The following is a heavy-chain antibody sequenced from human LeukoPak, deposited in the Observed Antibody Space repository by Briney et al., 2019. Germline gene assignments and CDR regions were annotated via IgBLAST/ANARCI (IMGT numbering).Heavy chain of an antibody. CDR2: ISYDGSNK. V-gene: IGHV3-30-3*01. J-gene: IGHJ6*02. CDR3: AREGPGIAAAGDHPSMDV. D-gene: IGHD6-13*01. CDR1: GFTFSSYD. Sequence: PGRSLSLSCAASGFTFSSYDMHWVRKAPGTGLERVAVISYDGSNKYYADSVKGRFTISRDSSKNTLYLQMNSLRAEDTAVYYCAREGPGIAAAGDHPSMDVWGQGTTVTVSS.